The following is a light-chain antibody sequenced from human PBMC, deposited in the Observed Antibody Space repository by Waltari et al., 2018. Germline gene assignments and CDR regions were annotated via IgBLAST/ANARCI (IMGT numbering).Light chain of an antibody. CDR2: WAS. Sequence: DIVMTQSPDSLAVSVGERATINCESSQSVLYSSNNKNYLAWYQQKPGQPPKLLIYWASTRESGVPDRFSGSGSGTDFTLTISSLQAEDVAVYYCQQYYSIPRTFGQGTKVEIK. J-gene: IGKJ1*01. V-gene: IGKV4-1*01. CDR1: QSVLYSSNNKNY. CDR3: QQYYSIPRT.